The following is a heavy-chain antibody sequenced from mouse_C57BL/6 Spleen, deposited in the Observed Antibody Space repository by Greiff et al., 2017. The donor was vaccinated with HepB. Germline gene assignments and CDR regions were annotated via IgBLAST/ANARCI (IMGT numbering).Heavy chain of an antibody. J-gene: IGHJ2*01. V-gene: IGHV1-80*01. Sequence: QVQLKESGAELVKPGASVKISCKASRYAFSSYWMNWVKQRPGKGLEWIGQIYPGDGDTNYNGKFKGKATLTADKSSSTAYMQLSSLTSEDSAVYFCARNYDYSFDYWGQGTTLTVSS. CDR1: RYAFSSYW. D-gene: IGHD2-4*01. CDR3: ARNYDYSFDY. CDR2: IYPGDGDT.